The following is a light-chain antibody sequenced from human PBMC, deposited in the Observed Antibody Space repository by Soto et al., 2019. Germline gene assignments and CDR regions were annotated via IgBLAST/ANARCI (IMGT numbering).Light chain of an antibody. J-gene: IGKJ1*01. V-gene: IGKV3-15*01. CDR3: QQYNNWPPWT. CDR1: XSVSRK. CDR2: GAS. Sequence: ERVMTQSPATLSVSPVERATLSCXASXSVSRKLAWYQXKPXQAPRLXXXGASTRATGIPARFSGSGSGTEFTLTISSLQSEDFAVYYCQQYNNWPPWTFGQGTKVDIK.